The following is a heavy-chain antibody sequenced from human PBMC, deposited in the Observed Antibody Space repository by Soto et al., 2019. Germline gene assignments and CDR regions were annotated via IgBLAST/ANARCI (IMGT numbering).Heavy chain of an antibody. V-gene: IGHV3-72*01. CDR2: TRNKANSYTT. CDR3: ARTSYTTSSGHFFDC. D-gene: IGHD6-6*01. Sequence: HPGGSLRLSCAASGFTFSDHYMDWVRQAPGKGLEWVGRTRNKANSYTTEYAASVKGRFTISRDDSNNSLYLQMNSLKTEDTAVYYCARTSYTTSSGHFFDCWGQGTLVTVSS. CDR1: GFTFSDHY. J-gene: IGHJ4*02.